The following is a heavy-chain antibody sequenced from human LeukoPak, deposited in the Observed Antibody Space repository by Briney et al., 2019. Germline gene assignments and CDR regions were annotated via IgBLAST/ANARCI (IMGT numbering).Heavy chain of an antibody. CDR1: GGTFSSYA. Sequence: SVKVSCKASGGTFSSYAISWVRQAPGQGLEWMGGIIPIFGTANYAQKFQGRVTITADESTSTAYMELSSLRSEDTAVYYCARDREFCSSTSCSYRNWFDPWGRGTLVTVSS. CDR2: IIPIFGTA. V-gene: IGHV1-69*13. D-gene: IGHD2-2*01. J-gene: IGHJ5*02. CDR3: ARDREFCSSTSCSYRNWFDP.